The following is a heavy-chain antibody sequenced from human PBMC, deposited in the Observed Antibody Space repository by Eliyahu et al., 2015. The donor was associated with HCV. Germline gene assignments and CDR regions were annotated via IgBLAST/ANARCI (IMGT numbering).Heavy chain of an antibody. CDR2: ISSSGSNI. V-gene: IGHV3-48*01. Sequence: EVQLVESGGGLAQPGGSLRLSCAAXGFTFSDYTMNWVRQAPGKGLEWISYISSSGSNIYFADSVKGRFTISRDNARNSLYLQMDDLRADDTAVYYCARKDYGGNFDYWGQGTLVTVSS. D-gene: IGHD4-23*01. CDR1: GFTFSDYT. J-gene: IGHJ4*02. CDR3: ARKDYGGNFDY.